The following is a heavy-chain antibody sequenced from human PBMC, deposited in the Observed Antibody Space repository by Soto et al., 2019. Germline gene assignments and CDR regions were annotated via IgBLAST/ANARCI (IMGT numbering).Heavy chain of an antibody. CDR3: ASSMIVVVNNALVFDY. J-gene: IGHJ4*02. V-gene: IGHV3-30*03. D-gene: IGHD3-22*01. Sequence: QVQLVESGGGVVQPGRSLRLSCAASGFTFSSYGMHWVRQAPGKGLEWVVVISYDGSNKYYAESVKGRFTISRDNTKNTLYLQMNSLRAEDTAVYYCASSMIVVVNNALVFDYWGQGTLVTVTS. CDR2: ISYDGSNK. CDR1: GFTFSSYG.